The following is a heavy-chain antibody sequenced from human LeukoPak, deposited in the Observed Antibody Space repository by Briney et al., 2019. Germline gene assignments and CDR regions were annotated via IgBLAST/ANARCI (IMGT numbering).Heavy chain of an antibody. V-gene: IGHV4-34*01. D-gene: IGHD6-6*01. CDR1: GESFSAYF. J-gene: IGHJ4*03. CDR2: IDHRGSS. CDR3: ATRSSTLAAARCLDD. Sequence: SSETLSLTCAVHGESFSAYFWSWIRQVPGKGLEWIGEIDHRGSSNYNPPLKSRATISVDTSKNHFSLSLTSVTAADTAVYYCATRSSTLAAARCLDDWGQGTVVTVSS.